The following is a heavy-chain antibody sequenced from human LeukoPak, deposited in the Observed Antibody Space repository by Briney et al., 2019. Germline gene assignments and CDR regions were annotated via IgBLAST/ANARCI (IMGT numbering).Heavy chain of an antibody. V-gene: IGHV4-30-4*08. D-gene: IGHD2-8*01. CDR2: NYSSGSS. CDR3: ARMTLMVYEKG. Sequence: PSQTMSLTCTVSRGSLSRGDYYWSWIRHPPRRGLEWIGYNYSSGSSYYHQSHKSRNTISVDTSKNQFSLKLISVTAATTPVYYGARMTLMVYEKGWSQGTLVTVSS. CDR1: RGSLSRGDYY. J-gene: IGHJ4*02.